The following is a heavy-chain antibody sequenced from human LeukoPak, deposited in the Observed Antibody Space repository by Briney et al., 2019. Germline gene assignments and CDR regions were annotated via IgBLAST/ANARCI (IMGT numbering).Heavy chain of an antibody. CDR2: SYSGGIT. D-gene: IGHD4-17*01. V-gene: IGHV3-66*04. J-gene: IGHJ3*02. CDR3: AKLRHDYDSADAFDI. Sequence: GGSLRLTCTASGLVSSNYMSRVRQTPGMRLEWVSVSYSGGITYYADSVKGRFTISRDNSKNTLYLQMNSLRAEDTAVYYCAKLRHDYDSADAFDIWGQGTMVTVSS. CDR1: GLVSSNY.